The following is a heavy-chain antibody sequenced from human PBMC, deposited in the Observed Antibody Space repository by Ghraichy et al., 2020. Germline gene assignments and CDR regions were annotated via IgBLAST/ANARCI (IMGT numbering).Heavy chain of an antibody. Sequence: ASVKVSCKTSAYTFANYAIHWLRQAPGQRLEWTGWINAGKGTTKYSQRLQGRVTITSDTSASTVYMELSSLRSEDTAVYYCAKDSGTSFFDYWGQGTLVTVSS. CDR3: AKDSGTSFFDY. CDR2: INAGKGTT. V-gene: IGHV1-3*01. J-gene: IGHJ4*02. D-gene: IGHD1-26*01. CDR1: AYTFANYA.